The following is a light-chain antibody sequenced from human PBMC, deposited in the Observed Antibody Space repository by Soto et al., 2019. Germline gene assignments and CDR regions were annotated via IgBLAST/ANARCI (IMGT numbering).Light chain of an antibody. Sequence: EIVLTQSPGTLSLSPGERATLSCRASQSVGSTLAWYQQKPGQPPRLLIYDAFSRATGIPARFSGGGSGSDFTLTISSLEAGDSAVYYCRQRSTWSYTFGQGTRLEIK. V-gene: IGKV3-11*01. J-gene: IGKJ2*01. CDR3: RQRSTWSYT. CDR2: DAF. CDR1: QSVGST.